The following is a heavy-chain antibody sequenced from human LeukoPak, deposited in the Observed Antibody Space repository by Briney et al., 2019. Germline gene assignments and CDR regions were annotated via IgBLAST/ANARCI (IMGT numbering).Heavy chain of an antibody. CDR1: GGTFSSYA. CDR2: IIPIFGTA. Sequence: ASVKVSCKASGGTFSSYAISWVRQAPGQGLEWMGGIIPIFGTANYAQKFQGRVTITADESTSTAYMELSSLRSEDTAVYYCARDRATYYYDSSGYYQFDYWGQGTLVTASS. CDR3: ARDRATYYYDSSGYYQFDY. D-gene: IGHD3-22*01. V-gene: IGHV1-69*01. J-gene: IGHJ4*02.